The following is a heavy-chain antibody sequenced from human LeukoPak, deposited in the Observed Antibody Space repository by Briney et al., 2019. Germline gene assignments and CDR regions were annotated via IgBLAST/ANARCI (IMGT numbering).Heavy chain of an antibody. CDR2: IYISGST. Sequence: SQTLSLTCTVSGGSISSGSYYWSWIRQPAGKGLEWIGRIYISGSTNYNPSLKSRVTISVDTSKNQFSLKLSSVTAADTAVYYCARRWSYGVDAFDIWGQGTMVTVSS. J-gene: IGHJ3*02. CDR1: GGSISSGSYY. D-gene: IGHD3-10*01. V-gene: IGHV4-61*02. CDR3: ARRWSYGVDAFDI.